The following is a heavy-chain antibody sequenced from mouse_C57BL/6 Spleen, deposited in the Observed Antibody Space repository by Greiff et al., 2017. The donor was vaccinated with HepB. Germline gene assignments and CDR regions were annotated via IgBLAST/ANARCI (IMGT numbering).Heavy chain of an antibody. CDR2: IDPENGDT. CDR3: TTDYYGSTSWFAY. V-gene: IGHV14-4*01. CDR1: GFNIKDDY. D-gene: IGHD1-1*01. Sequence: VQLQQSGAELVRPGASVKLSCTASGFNIKDDYMHWVKQRPEQGLEWIGWIDPENGDTEYASKFQGKATITADTSSNTAYLQLSSLTSEDTAVYYGTTDYYGSTSWFAYWGQGTLVTVSA. J-gene: IGHJ3*01.